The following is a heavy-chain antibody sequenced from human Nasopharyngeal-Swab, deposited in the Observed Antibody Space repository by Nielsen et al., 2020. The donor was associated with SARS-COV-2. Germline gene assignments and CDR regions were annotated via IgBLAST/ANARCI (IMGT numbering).Heavy chain of an antibody. J-gene: IGHJ4*02. CDR1: GFTFSSYA. CDR3: AKDQPNYYDSSGSFDY. V-gene: IGHV3-23*01. CDR2: ISGSGGST. D-gene: IGHD3-22*01. Sequence: GESLKISCAASGFTFSSYAMSWVRQAPGKGLEWVSAISGSGGSTYYADSVKGRFTISRDNSKKTLYLQMNSLRAEDTAVYYCAKDQPNYYDSSGSFDYWGQGTLVTASS.